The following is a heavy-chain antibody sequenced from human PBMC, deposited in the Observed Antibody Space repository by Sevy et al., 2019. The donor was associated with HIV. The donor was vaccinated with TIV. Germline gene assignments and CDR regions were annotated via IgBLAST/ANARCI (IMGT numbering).Heavy chain of an antibody. V-gene: IGHV4-38-2*01. D-gene: IGHD6-19*01. Sequence: SETLSLTCAVSGYSISSDYYWGWIRQPPGKGLEWIGSIYHSGYSYYNPSLKSRVTISVDTSKNQFSLKLSSVIAADTAVFCCARAIGTQVAGLYYFDYWGQGTLVTVSS. CDR2: IYHSGYS. J-gene: IGHJ4*02. CDR3: ARAIGTQVAGLYYFDY. CDR1: GYSISSDYY.